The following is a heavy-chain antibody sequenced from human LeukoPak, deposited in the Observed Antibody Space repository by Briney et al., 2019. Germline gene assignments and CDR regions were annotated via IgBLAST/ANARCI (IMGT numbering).Heavy chain of an antibody. D-gene: IGHD2-2*01. CDR3: ARGYCSSTSCAGHYYMDV. J-gene: IGHJ6*03. CDR2: IYTSGST. Sequence: PSETLSLTCTVSGGSISSYYWSWFRQPAGKGLEWIGRIYTSGSTNYNPSLKSRVTMSVDTSKNQFSLKLSSVTAADTAVYYCARGYCSSTSCAGHYYMDVWGKGTTVTVSS. V-gene: IGHV4-4*07. CDR1: GGSISSYY.